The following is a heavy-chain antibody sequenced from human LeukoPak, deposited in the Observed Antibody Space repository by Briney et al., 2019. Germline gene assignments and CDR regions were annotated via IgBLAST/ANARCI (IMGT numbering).Heavy chain of an antibody. CDR1: GFTFSSYW. Sequence: GGSLRLSCAASGFTFSSYWMNWARQAPGKGLEWVSGINYSDGKTSYADSVKGRFTISRDNSRNTLYLQMNSLRVEDTAVYYCAKDSGNRLYSYADLWGQGILVTVSS. J-gene: IGHJ5*02. D-gene: IGHD3-10*01. CDR2: INYSDGKT. CDR3: AKDSGNRLYSYADL. V-gene: IGHV3-23*01.